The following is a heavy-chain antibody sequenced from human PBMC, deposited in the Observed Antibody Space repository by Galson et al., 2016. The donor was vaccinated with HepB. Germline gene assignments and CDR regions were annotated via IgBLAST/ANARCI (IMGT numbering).Heavy chain of an antibody. D-gene: IGHD6-13*01. J-gene: IGHJ4*02. CDR3: ARALGGIPAAAIVY. V-gene: IGHV1-46*01. Sequence: SVKVSCKASGYTFTSYYFHWVRQAPGQGLEWMGVINPSGGSTTYAQKFQDRVTMTRDTSTNTLYMELSSLRSEDTAVYYWARALGGIPAAAIVYWGQGTPVTVSS. CDR1: GYTFTSYY. CDR2: INPSGGST.